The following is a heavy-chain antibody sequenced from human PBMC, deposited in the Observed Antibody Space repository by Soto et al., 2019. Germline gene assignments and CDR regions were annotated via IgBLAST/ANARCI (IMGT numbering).Heavy chain of an antibody. Sequence: SETLSLTCAVSGGSISSSNWWSWVRHPPGKGLEWIGEIYHSGSTNYNPSLKSRVTISVDKSKNQFSLKLSSVTAADTAVYYCARDSAVPAAYYYYYGMDVWGQGTTVTVSS. CDR3: ARDSAVPAAYYYYYGMDV. V-gene: IGHV4-4*02. CDR1: GGSISSSNW. D-gene: IGHD2-2*01. CDR2: IYHSGST. J-gene: IGHJ6*02.